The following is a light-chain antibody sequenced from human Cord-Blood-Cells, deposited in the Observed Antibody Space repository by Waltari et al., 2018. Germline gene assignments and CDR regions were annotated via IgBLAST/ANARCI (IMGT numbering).Light chain of an antibody. Sequence: DIQMTHSPSSLSASVGDRVTITCRASQSSSSYLNWYQQKPGKAPKLLSYAGSSLQSGVPSRFSGSGSGTDFTVTISSLQPEDFATYYCEQRYSTPRTFGPGTKVDIK. J-gene: IGKJ3*01. CDR1: QSSSSY. CDR2: AGS. V-gene: IGKV1-39*01. CDR3: EQRYSTPRT.